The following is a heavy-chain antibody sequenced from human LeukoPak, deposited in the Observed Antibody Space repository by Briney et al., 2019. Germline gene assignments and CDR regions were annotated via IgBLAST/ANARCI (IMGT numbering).Heavy chain of an antibody. D-gene: IGHD6-19*01. V-gene: IGHV5-51*01. J-gene: IGHJ4*02. CDR1: GYSFTTYW. CDR3: VRLLAVAGNGGFDY. CDR2: IYPGDSDT. Sequence: NRGESLKISCKGSGYSFTTYWIGWVRQMPGKGLEWMGIIYPGDSDTRYSPSFQGQVTISDDKSIGTAYLQWSSLKASDTAMYYCVRLLAVAGNGGFDYWGRGTLVTVSS.